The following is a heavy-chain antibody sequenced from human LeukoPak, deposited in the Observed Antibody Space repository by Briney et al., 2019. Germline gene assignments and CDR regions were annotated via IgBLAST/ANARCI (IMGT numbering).Heavy chain of an antibody. CDR2: ISSNGGNT. CDR3: ARGRGIAVAGLIDY. D-gene: IGHD6-19*01. CDR1: GFTFSSYA. V-gene: IGHV3-64*02. J-gene: IGHJ4*02. Sequence: GGTLRLSSAASGFTFSSYAMHWVRQAPGKGLEYVSAISSNGGNTYYADSVKGRFTISRDNSKNTLYLQMGSLRAEDMAVYYCARGRGIAVAGLIDYWGQGTLVTVSS.